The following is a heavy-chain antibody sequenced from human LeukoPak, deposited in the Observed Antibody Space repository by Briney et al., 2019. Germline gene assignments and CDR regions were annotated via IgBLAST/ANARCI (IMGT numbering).Heavy chain of an antibody. CDR3: AREGGRNVHNPLGY. CDR2: INHSGST. V-gene: IGHV4-34*01. CDR1: GGSFSGNY. D-gene: IGHD5-24*01. Sequence: SETLSLTCAVYGGSFSGNYWSWIRPSPEKGLDWNGEINHSGSTNYNPSLKSRVTISVATSKSQFSLKLSSVTAADTAVYYCAREGGRNVHNPLGYWGQGTLVTVRS. J-gene: IGHJ4*02.